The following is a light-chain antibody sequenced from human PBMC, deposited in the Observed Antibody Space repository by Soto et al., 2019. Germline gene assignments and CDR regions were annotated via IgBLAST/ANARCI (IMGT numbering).Light chain of an antibody. CDR2: GAS. J-gene: IGKJ3*01. Sequence: EIVMTQSPAILSVSPGERVTLSCRASQSVNRNLAWYQQTPGQAPRLLIYGASSRATGTPDRFSGSASGTDFTLTITSLQSEDFAVYYCQQDDNWPWGPFTFGPGTRVDAK. CDR3: QQDDNWPWGPFT. V-gene: IGKV3-15*01. CDR1: QSVNRN.